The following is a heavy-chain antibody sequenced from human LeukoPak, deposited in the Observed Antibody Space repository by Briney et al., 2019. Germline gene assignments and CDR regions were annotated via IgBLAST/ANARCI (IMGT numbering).Heavy chain of an antibody. V-gene: IGHV4-4*07. CDR2: IHSGGTT. CDR3: ARDSPHGYTLGHYYYFMDV. Sequence: SETLSLTCTVSGGSISPYYWTWIRQSAGKGLEFIGRIHSGGTTNYNPSLASRVSLSVDTSNNQVSLRLSSVTAADTAVYYCARDSPHGYTLGHYYYFMDVWGKGTTVTVS. CDR1: GGSISPYY. J-gene: IGHJ6*03. D-gene: IGHD5-18*01.